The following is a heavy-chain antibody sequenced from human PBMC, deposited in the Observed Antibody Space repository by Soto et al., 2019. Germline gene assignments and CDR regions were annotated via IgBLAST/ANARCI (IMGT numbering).Heavy chain of an antibody. V-gene: IGHV1-69*12. CDR3: AREGDYGGNSAHAFDI. J-gene: IGHJ3*02. CDR2: IIPIFGTA. Sequence: QVQLVQSGAEVKKPGSSVKVSCKASGGTFSSYAISWVRQAPGQGLEWMGGIIPIFGTANYAQKFQGRVTITADESTSTAYMELSSLRSEDTAVYYCAREGDYGGNSAHAFDIWGQGTMVTVSS. CDR1: GGTFSSYA. D-gene: IGHD4-17*01.